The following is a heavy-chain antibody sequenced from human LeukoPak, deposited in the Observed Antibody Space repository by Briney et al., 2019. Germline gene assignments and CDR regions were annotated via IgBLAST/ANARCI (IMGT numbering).Heavy chain of an antibody. D-gene: IGHD1-1*01. Sequence: SETLSLTCTVSNYSISTDYYWGWIRQPPGKGLEWIGEINHSGSTIYNPSLKSRVTISVDTSKNQFSLKLSSVTAADTAVYHCARVPGGALNWFDPWGQGTLVTVSS. CDR3: ARVPGGALNWFDP. CDR1: NYSISTDYY. J-gene: IGHJ5*02. V-gene: IGHV4-38-2*02. CDR2: INHSGST.